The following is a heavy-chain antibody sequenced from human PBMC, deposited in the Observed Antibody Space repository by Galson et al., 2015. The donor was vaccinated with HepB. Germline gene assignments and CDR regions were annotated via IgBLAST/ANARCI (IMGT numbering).Heavy chain of an antibody. Sequence: SLRLSCAASGFTFSSYAMHWVRQAPGKGLEWVAVISYDGSNKYYADSVKGRFTISRDNSKNTLYLQMNSLRAEDTAVYYCAREGYYYDSSGVDYWGQGTLVNVSS. CDR2: ISYDGSNK. D-gene: IGHD3-22*01. J-gene: IGHJ4*02. CDR3: AREGYYYDSSGVDY. CDR1: GFTFSSYA. V-gene: IGHV3-30*04.